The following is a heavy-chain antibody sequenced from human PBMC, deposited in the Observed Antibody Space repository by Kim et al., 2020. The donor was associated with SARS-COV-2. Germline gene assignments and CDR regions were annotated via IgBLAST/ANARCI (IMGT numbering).Heavy chain of an antibody. J-gene: IGHJ3*02. Sequence: SETLSLTCTVSGGSISSSSYYWGWIRQPPGKGLEWIGSIYYSGSTYYNPSLKSRVTISVDTSKNQFSLKLSSVTAADTAVYYCATRIAARRGDAFDIWGQGTMVTVSS. D-gene: IGHD6-6*01. CDR3: ATRIAARRGDAFDI. CDR2: IYYSGST. CDR1: GGSISSSSYY. V-gene: IGHV4-39*07.